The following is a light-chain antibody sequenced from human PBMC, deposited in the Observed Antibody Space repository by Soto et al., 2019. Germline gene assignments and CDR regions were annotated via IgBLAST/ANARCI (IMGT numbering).Light chain of an antibody. CDR2: DNN. CDR3: GAWDSSLSAVV. V-gene: IGLV1-51*01. Sequence: QSVVTQPPSVSAAPGQKVTISCSGSRSNIGNNYVSWYQQLPGTAPKLLIYDNNRRPSGIPDRVSGSKSGTSATLDITGPQTGDEADYYCGAWDSSLSAVVFGGGTKLTVL. J-gene: IGLJ2*01. CDR1: RSNIGNNY.